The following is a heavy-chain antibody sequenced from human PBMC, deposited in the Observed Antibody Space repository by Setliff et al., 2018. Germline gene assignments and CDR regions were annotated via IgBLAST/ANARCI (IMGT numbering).Heavy chain of an antibody. CDR1: GGSINAYY. Sequence: SETLSLTCTVSGGSINAYYWTWIRQPPGKGLEWIGYMFHSGNLNYNPSLNSRVSISIDKSKNQFSLKLSSVTAADTAVYYCARYDSSGYSENYYFDYWGQGTLVTVSS. CDR2: MFHSGNL. D-gene: IGHD3-22*01. J-gene: IGHJ4*02. V-gene: IGHV4-59*01. CDR3: ARYDSSGYSENYYFDY.